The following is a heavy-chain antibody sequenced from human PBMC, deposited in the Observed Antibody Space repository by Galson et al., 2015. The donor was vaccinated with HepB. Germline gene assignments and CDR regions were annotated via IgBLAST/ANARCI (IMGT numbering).Heavy chain of an antibody. Sequence: LSLTCAVYGGSFSGYYWSWIRQPPGKGLEWIGEINHSGSTNYNPSLKSRVTISVDTSKNQFSLKLSSVTAADTAVYYCATLRPAARMYYYYGMDVWGQGTTVTVSS. CDR3: ATLRPAARMYYYYGMDV. CDR1: GGSFSGYY. J-gene: IGHJ6*02. CDR2: INHSGST. D-gene: IGHD2-2*01. V-gene: IGHV4-34*01.